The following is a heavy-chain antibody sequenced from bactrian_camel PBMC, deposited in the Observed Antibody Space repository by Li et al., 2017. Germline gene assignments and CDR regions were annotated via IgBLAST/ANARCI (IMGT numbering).Heavy chain of an antibody. D-gene: IGHD4*01. V-gene: IGHV3S6*01. CDR3: ATCSPTETQYSDSDH. J-gene: IGHJ4*01. CDR1: GFTFSSYW. CDR2: IYSDGSRE. Sequence: HVQLVESGGGLVQPGGSLRLSCAASGFTFSSYWMFWVRQAPGKGLEWVSSIYSDGSREVYSSFVKGRFAISKDNAENTVYLQMNSLKSEDTALYYCATCSPTETQYSDSDHWGHGTQVTVS.